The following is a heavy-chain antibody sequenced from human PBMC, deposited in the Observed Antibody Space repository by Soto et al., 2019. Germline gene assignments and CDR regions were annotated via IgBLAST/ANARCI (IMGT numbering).Heavy chain of an antibody. CDR2: MSSSSSTI. V-gene: IGHV3-48*02. D-gene: IGHD2-2*01. CDR1: GFTFSSYS. Sequence: EVQLVESGGGLVQPGGSLRLSCAASGFTFSSYSMNCVRQAPGKGREWVSYMSSSSSTIYYADSGKGRCTISRDHGKQHLYLQMNSLGYEPTVVYSGARDCLGAGCDAHYYGIDVWGPGTTVTVSS. CDR3: ARDCLGAGCDAHYYGIDV. J-gene: IGHJ6*02.